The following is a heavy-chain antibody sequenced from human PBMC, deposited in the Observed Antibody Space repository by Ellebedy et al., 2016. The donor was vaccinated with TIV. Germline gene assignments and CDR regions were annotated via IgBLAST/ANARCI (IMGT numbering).Heavy chain of an antibody. Sequence: GESLKISCAGSGFVFSDSAMQWVRQAPGKGLEWVGRIRRKVHNYATQYGASVGGRFIISRDDSENTAYLQMNSLKIEDTAVYYCIRHVEYDRGYWGQGILVTVSS. CDR2: IRRKVHNYAT. D-gene: IGHD3-22*01. V-gene: IGHV3-73*01. CDR1: GFVFSDSA. CDR3: IRHVEYDRGY. J-gene: IGHJ4*02.